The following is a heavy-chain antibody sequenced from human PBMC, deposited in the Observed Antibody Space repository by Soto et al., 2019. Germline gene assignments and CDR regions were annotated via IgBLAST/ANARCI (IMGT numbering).Heavy chain of an antibody. CDR3: ARDLLHYDFWSGYSAYFYYGMDV. J-gene: IGHJ6*02. CDR2: ISDSGGTV. D-gene: IGHD3-3*01. CDR1: GFTCRPYE. Sequence: LRLSCAASGFTCRPYEMNWVRQAPGQGLEGVSYISDSGGTVYYADSVKGRFTVSRDNAQNSVYLQMNSLRTEDTAVYYCARDLLHYDFWSGYSAYFYYGMDVWGPGTTVTVSS. V-gene: IGHV3-48*03.